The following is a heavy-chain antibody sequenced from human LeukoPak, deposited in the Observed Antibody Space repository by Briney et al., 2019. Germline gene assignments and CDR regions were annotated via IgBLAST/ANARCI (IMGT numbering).Heavy chain of an antibody. CDR3: ARVQYSSRDFDY. Sequence: SETLSLTCADYGGSFSGYYWSWIRQPPGKGLEWIGEINHSGSTNYNPSLKSRVTISVDTSKNQFSLKLSSVTAADTAVYYCARVQYSSRDFDYWGQGTLVTVSS. CDR2: INHSGST. V-gene: IGHV4-34*01. J-gene: IGHJ4*02. D-gene: IGHD6-13*01. CDR1: GGSFSGYY.